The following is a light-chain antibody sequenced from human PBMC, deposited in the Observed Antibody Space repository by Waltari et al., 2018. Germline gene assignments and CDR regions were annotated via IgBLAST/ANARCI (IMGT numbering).Light chain of an antibody. V-gene: IGLV3-21*03. CDR2: DDS. CDR3: QVWDTSSGRVV. J-gene: IGLJ2*01. Sequence: SYVLTQPPSASVAPGKTARISCGGNNVGSKSVHWYQQKPGQAPLLVVYDDSARPSGIPDRFSASNSGNTATLTISRVENGDEADYYCQVWDTSSGRVVFGGGTRLTVL. CDR1: NVGSKS.